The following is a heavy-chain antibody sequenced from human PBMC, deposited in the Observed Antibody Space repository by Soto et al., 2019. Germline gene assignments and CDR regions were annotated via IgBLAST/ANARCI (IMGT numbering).Heavy chain of an antibody. Sequence: PGGSLRLSCAASGFTFRSYGMHWVRQAPGKGLEWVAVIWYDGSNKYYADSVKGRFTISRDNSKNTLFLQLNSLRAEDTAVYYCTKDRSSTLDGMDVWGQGXTVTVSS. CDR3: TKDRSSTLDGMDV. J-gene: IGHJ6*02. CDR1: GFTFRSYG. D-gene: IGHD6-13*01. V-gene: IGHV3-33*06. CDR2: IWYDGSNK.